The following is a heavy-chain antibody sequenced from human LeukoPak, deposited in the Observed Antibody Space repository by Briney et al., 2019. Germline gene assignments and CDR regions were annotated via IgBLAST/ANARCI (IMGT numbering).Heavy chain of an antibody. Sequence: SETLSLTCAVSGGSVSPTNWWTWFRQPPGKGLEWIGSIYYSGSTYYNPSLKSRVTISVDTSKNQFSLKLSSVNAADTAVYYCARLSRSGYYGDYWGQGTLVTVSS. V-gene: IGHV4-39*01. CDR3: ARLSRSGYYGDY. CDR1: GGSVSPTNW. CDR2: IYYSGST. D-gene: IGHD3-22*01. J-gene: IGHJ4*02.